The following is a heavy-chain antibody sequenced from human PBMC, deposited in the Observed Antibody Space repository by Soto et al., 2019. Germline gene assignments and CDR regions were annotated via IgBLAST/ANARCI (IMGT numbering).Heavy chain of an antibody. CDR3: ARATGDIAAAGTTKLFDY. CDR2: IYYSGST. Sequence: QVQLQESGPGLVKTSQTLSLTCTVSGGSISSGGYYWSWIRQHPGKGLEWIGYIYYSGSTYYNPSLKSRVTISVDTSKNQFSLKLSSVTAADTAVYYCARATGDIAAAGTTKLFDYWGQGTLVTVSS. CDR1: GGSISSGGYY. D-gene: IGHD6-13*01. V-gene: IGHV4-31*03. J-gene: IGHJ4*02.